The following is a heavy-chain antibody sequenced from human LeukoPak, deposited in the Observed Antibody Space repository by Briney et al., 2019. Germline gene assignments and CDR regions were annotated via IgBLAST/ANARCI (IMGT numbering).Heavy chain of an antibody. CDR3: ARFRAATTRFDY. CDR2: VSFDGNTT. CDR1: GFTFRNYA. D-gene: IGHD1/OR15-1a*01. Sequence: PGRSLRLSCAASGFTFRNYAMYWVRQAPGRGLEWAAVVSFDGNTTFYSDSVKGRFAISRDNSKNTLYLEMNSLRPEDTAVYCARFRAATTRFDYWGQGTLVTVSS. V-gene: IGHV3-30*09. J-gene: IGHJ4*02.